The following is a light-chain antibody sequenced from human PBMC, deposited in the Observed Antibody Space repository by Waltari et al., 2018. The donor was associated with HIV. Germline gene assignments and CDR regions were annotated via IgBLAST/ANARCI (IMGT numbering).Light chain of an antibody. J-gene: IGKJ4*01. CDR3: QQYNFWPLT. CDR1: KSVNRN. Sequence: EIVMTQSPATVSVSPGDRVTLSCWASKSVNRNLACYRQQPGLPPILVRFNASIRATSVPDSFTGWWSGSAFTLTISNLRSEDFGTYYCQQYNFWPLTFGRGTRMEIK. CDR2: NAS. V-gene: IGKV3-15*01.